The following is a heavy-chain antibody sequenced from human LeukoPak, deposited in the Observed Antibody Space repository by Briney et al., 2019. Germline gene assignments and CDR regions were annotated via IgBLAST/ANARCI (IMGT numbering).Heavy chain of an antibody. CDR2: INRGGST. V-gene: IGHV4-34*01. J-gene: IGHJ4*02. Sequence: SETLSLTCAVYGGSFSGYHWSWIRQPPGKGLEWIGEINRGGSTNYNPSLKSRVTISVDTSKNQFSLKLSSVTAADTTVYYCARGTRYYGSGLPIFDYWGQGTLVTV. CDR1: GGSFSGYH. D-gene: IGHD3-10*01. CDR3: ARGTRYYGSGLPIFDY.